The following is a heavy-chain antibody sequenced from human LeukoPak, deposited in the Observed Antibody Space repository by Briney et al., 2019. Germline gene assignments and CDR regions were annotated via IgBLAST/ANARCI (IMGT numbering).Heavy chain of an antibody. V-gene: IGHV3-23*01. CDR1: GFTFSTYA. Sequence: GSLRLSCAASGFTFSTYAMSWVRQAPAKGLEWVSGISGSGDNTNYADSVKDRFTISRDNSKNTLSLQMSSLRVEDTAVYYCARDRSCTGGSCYMDVWGRGTTVTVSS. D-gene: IGHD2-15*01. CDR2: ISGSGDNT. CDR3: ARDRSCTGGSCYMDV. J-gene: IGHJ6*03.